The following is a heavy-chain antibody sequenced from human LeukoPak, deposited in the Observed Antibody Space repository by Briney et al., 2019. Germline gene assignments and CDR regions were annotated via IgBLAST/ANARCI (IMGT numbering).Heavy chain of an antibody. V-gene: IGHV3-33*01. D-gene: IGHD6-13*01. CDR3: ARDVSYNSLDY. Sequence: GGSLRLSCATSGXTFSSHGVYWVRQAPGKGLDWVAVIWYDGSKKYYADSVKGRSTISRDNSKNTLYLEMNGLRAEDTAVYYCARDVSYNSLDYWGQGTLVTVSS. CDR2: IWYDGSKK. CDR1: GXTFSSHG. J-gene: IGHJ4*02.